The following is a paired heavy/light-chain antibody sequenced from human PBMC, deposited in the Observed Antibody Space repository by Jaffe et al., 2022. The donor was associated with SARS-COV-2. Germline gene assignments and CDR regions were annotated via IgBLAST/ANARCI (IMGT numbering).Heavy chain of an antibody. D-gene: IGHD2-2*01. J-gene: IGHJ6*02. Sequence: EVRLLESGGGLVQPGGSLRLSCAASGFTFSSYAMTWVRQAPGKGPEWLSAIVGGGGSTYNADSVKGRFTISRDNSKNTLYLQMDSLRVEDTAVYYCARGPGYCSSVSCPPDVWGQGTTVTVSS. CDR1: GFTFSSYA. CDR3: ARGPGYCSSVSCPPDV. V-gene: IGHV3-23*01. CDR2: IVGGGGST.
Light chain of an antibody. CDR1: QSVSSY. CDR2: DAS. CDR3: QQRRNWPLT. J-gene: IGKJ4*01. V-gene: IGKV3-11*01. Sequence: EIVLTQSPATLSLSPGERATLSCRASQSVSSYLAWYQQTPGQAPRLLIYDASNRATGIPARFSGSGSGTDFTLTISSLEPEDFAVYYCQQRRNWPLTFGGGTKVEIK.